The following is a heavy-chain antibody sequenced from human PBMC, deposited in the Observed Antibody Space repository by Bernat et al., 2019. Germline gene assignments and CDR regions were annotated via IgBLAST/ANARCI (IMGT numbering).Heavy chain of an antibody. V-gene: IGHV3-48*02. CDR2: ICDSSSTI. CDR3: ARDPPGLEDFDY. CDR1: GFTFSSHN. J-gene: IGHJ4*02. Sequence: EVQLVESGGGLVQPGGSLRLSCAASGFTFSSHNMNWVRQAPGKGLEWVSYICDSSSTIKYADSVKCRLTISRDNAKNSLYLQMNSLRDEDTAVYYCARDPPGLEDFDYWGQGTLVTVSS. D-gene: IGHD3/OR15-3a*01.